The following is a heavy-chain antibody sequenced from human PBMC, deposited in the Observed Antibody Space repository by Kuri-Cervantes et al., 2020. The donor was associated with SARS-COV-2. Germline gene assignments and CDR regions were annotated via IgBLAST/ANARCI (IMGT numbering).Heavy chain of an antibody. D-gene: IGHD6-19*01. Sequence: GESLKISCAASGFTFSSYGMHWVRQAPGKGLEWVGRTRNKANSYTTEYAASVKGRFTISRDDSKNSLYLQMNSLKTEDTAVYYCASAVAGLFDYWGQGTLVTVSS. CDR2: TRNKANSYTT. J-gene: IGHJ4*02. CDR1: GFTFSSYG. CDR3: ASAVAGLFDY. V-gene: IGHV3-72*01.